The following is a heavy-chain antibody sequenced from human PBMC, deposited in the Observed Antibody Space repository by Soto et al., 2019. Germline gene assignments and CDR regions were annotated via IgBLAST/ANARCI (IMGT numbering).Heavy chain of an antibody. J-gene: IGHJ6*03. Sequence: QVQLVESGGGLVKPGGSLRLSCAASGFTFSDYYMSWIRQAPGKGLEWVSYISSSGSTIYYADSVKGRFTISRDNAKNSLYLQMNSLRAEDTAVYYCATELGATITPDGYYYYYYMDVWGKGTTVTVSS. CDR3: ATELGATITPDGYYYYYYMDV. CDR2: ISSSGSTI. V-gene: IGHV3-11*01. D-gene: IGHD5-12*01. CDR1: GFTFSDYY.